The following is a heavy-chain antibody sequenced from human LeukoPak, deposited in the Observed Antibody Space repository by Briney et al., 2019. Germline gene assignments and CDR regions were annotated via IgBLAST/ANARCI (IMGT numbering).Heavy chain of an antibody. Sequence: PSETLSLTCTVSGGSISPYFWSWTRQSAGKGLEWIGRIYSSENTDYNPSLKSRVTMSVDTSENQFSLKLTSVTAADTAVYYCARGGYYNTRNAFDIWGQGTMVTVSS. D-gene: IGHD3-22*01. V-gene: IGHV4-4*07. CDR1: GGSISPYF. CDR2: IYSSENT. CDR3: ARGGYYNTRNAFDI. J-gene: IGHJ3*02.